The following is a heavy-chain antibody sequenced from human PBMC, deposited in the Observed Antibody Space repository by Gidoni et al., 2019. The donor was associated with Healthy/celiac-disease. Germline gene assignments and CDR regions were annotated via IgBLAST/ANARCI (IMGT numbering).Heavy chain of an antibody. J-gene: IGHJ4*02. Sequence: QVQLQQWGAGLLKPSETLSLTCAVYGGSFSGYYWSWIRQPPGKGLEWIGEINHSGSTNYNPSLKSRVTISVDTSKNQFSLKLSSVTAADTAVYYCARGQVDLAAAGPTPRPKNQYYFDYWGQGTLVTVSS. D-gene: IGHD6-13*01. V-gene: IGHV4-34*01. CDR3: ARGQVDLAAAGPTPRPKNQYYFDY. CDR1: GGSFSGYY. CDR2: INHSGST.